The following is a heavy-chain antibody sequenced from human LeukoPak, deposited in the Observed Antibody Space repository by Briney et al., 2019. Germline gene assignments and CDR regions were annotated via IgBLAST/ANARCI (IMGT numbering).Heavy chain of an antibody. J-gene: IGHJ4*02. Sequence: SDTLSLTCAVSGYSISSGYYWGWIRQPPGKGLESIGSIYYDWSTYYNPSLNSRVTISIDTSNNQFSLNLSSVSAADTAVYYCARQAVYGGRDYWGQGTLVIVSS. V-gene: IGHV4-38-2*01. CDR3: ARQAVYGGRDY. CDR2: IYYDWST. CDR1: GYSISSGYY. D-gene: IGHD4-23*01.